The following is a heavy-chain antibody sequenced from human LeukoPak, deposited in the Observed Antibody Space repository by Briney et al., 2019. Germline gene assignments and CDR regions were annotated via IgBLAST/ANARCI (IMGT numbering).Heavy chain of an antibody. CDR1: GYSFVGYG. CDR3: AREHSSSWDQFDY. CDR2: FNPENGNT. J-gene: IGHJ4*02. D-gene: IGHD6-13*01. V-gene: IGHV1-18*01. Sequence: ASVKVSRKASGYSFVGYGITWVRQAPGQGLEWMGRFNPENGNTNYAQKVQGRVTMTADTSTSTSYMELRSLRSDDTAVYYCAREHSSSWDQFDYWGQGTLVTVSS.